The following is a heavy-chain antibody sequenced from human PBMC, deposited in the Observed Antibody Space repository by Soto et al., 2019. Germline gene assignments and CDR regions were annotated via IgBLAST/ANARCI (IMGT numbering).Heavy chain of an antibody. CDR1: RNALSRYY. J-gene: IGHJ5*02. Sequence: SVMGSCKAARNALSRYYNNWMREGTGQGLECMGVINPHGGSTAYAQKFKGRVTLTRDTSASTVYMEVSSLTSEDTAMYYCARSSGGNFGIIIEGTNWFAPWGQGTLVT. CDR3: ARSSGGNFGIIIEGTNWFAP. V-gene: IGHV1-46*01. D-gene: IGHD1-26*01. CDR2: INPHGGST.